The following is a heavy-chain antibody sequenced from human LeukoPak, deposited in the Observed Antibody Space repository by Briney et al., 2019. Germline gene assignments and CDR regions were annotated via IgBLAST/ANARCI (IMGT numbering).Heavy chain of an antibody. J-gene: IGHJ5*02. D-gene: IGHD6-13*01. Sequence: SVKVSCKASGGTFSSYAISWVRQAPGQGLEWMGGIIPIFGAANYAQKFQGRVTITADESTSTAYMELSSLRSEDTAVYYCAHEAAAGLEFDPWGQGTLVTVSS. CDR1: GGTFSSYA. V-gene: IGHV1-69*13. CDR2: IIPIFGAA. CDR3: AHEAAAGLEFDP.